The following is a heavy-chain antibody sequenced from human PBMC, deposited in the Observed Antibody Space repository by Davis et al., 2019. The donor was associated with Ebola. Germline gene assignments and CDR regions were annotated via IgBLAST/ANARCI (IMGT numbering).Heavy chain of an antibody. J-gene: IGHJ5*02. CDR3: ARLLGYCSGGSCYRWFDP. V-gene: IGHV5-51*01. CDR1: GYSFTSYW. D-gene: IGHD2-15*01. CDR2: IYPGDSDT. Sequence: KVSCKGSGYSFTSYWIGWVRQMPGKGLEWMGIIYPGDSDTRYSPSFQGQVTISADKSISTAYLQWSSLKASDTAMYYCARLLGYCSGGSCYRWFDPWGQGTLVTVSS.